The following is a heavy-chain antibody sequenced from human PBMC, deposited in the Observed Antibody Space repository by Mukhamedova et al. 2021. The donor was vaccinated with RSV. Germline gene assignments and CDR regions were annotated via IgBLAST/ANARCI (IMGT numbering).Heavy chain of an antibody. Sequence: GTTEYAASVKGRFSISRDDSKSIAYLQMNSLKTEDTAVYYCSREIARLIDYWGQGILVTVSS. D-gene: IGHD2-21*01. V-gene: IGHV3-49*02. CDR2: GTT. J-gene: IGHJ4*02. CDR3: SREIARLIDY.